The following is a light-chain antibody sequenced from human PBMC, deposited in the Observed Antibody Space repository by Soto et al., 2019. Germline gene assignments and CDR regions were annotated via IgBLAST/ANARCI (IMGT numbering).Light chain of an antibody. CDR3: LQRRSWPIT. CDR1: QTADNY. J-gene: IGKJ5*01. Sequence: EIVLTQSPATLSLSPGERATLSCRASQTADNYLAWYQQKPGQAPRLLIYDASNRATGSPARFSGSGSETDFTLTISSLEPADFAVYYCLQRRSWPITFGQGTRLEI. CDR2: DAS. V-gene: IGKV3-11*01.